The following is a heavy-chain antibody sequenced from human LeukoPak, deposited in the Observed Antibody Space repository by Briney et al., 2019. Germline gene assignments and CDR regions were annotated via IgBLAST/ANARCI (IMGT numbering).Heavy chain of an antibody. D-gene: IGHD5-18*01. CDR1: GFTFSSYS. V-gene: IGHV3-21*01. Sequence: GGSLRLSCAASGFTFSSYSMNWVRQAPGKGLEWVSSISSSSSYIYYADSVKGRFTISRDNAKNSLYLQMNSLRAEDTAVYYCAREETIDSYGYDYWGQGTLVTVSS. CDR3: AREETIDSYGYDY. CDR2: ISSSSSYI. J-gene: IGHJ4*02.